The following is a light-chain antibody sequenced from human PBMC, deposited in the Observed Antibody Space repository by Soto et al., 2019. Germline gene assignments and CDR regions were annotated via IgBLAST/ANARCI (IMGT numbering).Light chain of an antibody. CDR3: QQYSGPWT. CDR2: EAS. CDR1: QNINNW. Sequence: DIQMTQSPSTLSASVGDTVTINCRASQNINNWLAWYQQKPGKAPKLLIYEASNLEGGVPRRFSGSGSGTEFTLTISSLQPDDFASYFCQQYSGPWTFDQGTKVEIK. V-gene: IGKV1-5*03. J-gene: IGKJ1*01.